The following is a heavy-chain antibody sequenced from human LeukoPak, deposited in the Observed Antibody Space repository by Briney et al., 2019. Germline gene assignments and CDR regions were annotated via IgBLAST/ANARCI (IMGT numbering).Heavy chain of an antibody. J-gene: IGHJ4*02. CDR2: IYYSGST. D-gene: IGHD3-22*01. Sequence: SQTLSLTCAVSGGSISSGGYYWSWIRQPPGKELEWIGYIYYSGSTNYNPSLKSRVTISVDTSKNQFSLKLTSVTAADTAVYYCARAGSSAYLIDYWGQGTLVTVSS. CDR1: GGSISSGGYY. V-gene: IGHV4-61*08. CDR3: ARAGSSAYLIDY.